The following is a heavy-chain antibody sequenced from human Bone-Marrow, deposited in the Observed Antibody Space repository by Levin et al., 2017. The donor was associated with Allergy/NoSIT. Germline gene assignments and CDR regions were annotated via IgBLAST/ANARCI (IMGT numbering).Heavy chain of an antibody. J-gene: IGHJ4*02. D-gene: IGHD1-20*01. V-gene: IGHV3-49*04. CDR3: TRGALDNWNDRASKGDFDY. Sequence: TGGSLRLSCTASGFTFGDYAMSWVRQAPGKGLEWVGFIRSKAYGGTTEYAASVKGRFTISRDDSKSIAYLQMNSLKTEDTAVYYCTRGALDNWNDRASKGDFDYWGQGTLVTVSS. CDR1: GFTFGDYA. CDR2: IRSKAYGGTT.